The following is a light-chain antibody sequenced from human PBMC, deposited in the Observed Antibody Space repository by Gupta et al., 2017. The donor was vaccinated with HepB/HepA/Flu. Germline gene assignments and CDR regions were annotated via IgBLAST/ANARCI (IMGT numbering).Light chain of an antibody. CDR2: PNN. Sequence: QSVFTQPPSVSETPGKGATISCCGSSSNIGSNVVYWYQHLPGTATKLLIYPNNKRPSGVPDRFPGSKSGTSAFLAISGLRSEDEADYYCAAWDDSLHGVVFGGGTKLTVL. V-gene: IGLV1-47*01. CDR3: AAWDDSLHGVV. CDR1: SSNIGSNV. J-gene: IGLJ3*02.